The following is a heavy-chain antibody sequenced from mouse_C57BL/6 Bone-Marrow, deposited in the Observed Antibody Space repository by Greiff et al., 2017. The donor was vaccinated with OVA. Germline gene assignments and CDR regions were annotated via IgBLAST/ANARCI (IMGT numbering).Heavy chain of an antibody. CDR1: GFTFSDYG. D-gene: IGHD2-4*01. CDR2: ISSGSSNI. CDR3: ARLGDYDPSFAY. J-gene: IGHJ3*01. Sequence: EVMLVESGGGLVKPGGSLKLSCAASGFTFSDYGMHWVRQAPEKGLEWVAYISSGSSNIYYSDTVKGRFTITRDNAKNTLYLQLTSLRSEDTAMYYCARLGDYDPSFAYWGQGTMVTVSA. V-gene: IGHV5-17*01.